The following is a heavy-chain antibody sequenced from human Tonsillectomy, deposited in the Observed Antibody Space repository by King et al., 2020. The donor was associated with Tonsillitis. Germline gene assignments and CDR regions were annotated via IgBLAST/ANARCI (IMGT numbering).Heavy chain of an antibody. CDR3: AKGGEVVVITYYFDY. J-gene: IGHJ4*02. Sequence: VQLVESGGGLVQPGGSLRLSCAASGFTFSSYAMSWVRQAPGKGREWVSAISGSGGSTNYADSVKGRFTISRDNSKNTLYLQMNSLRAEDTAIYFCAKGGEVVVITYYFDYWGQGTLVTVSS. CDR1: GFTFSSYA. CDR2: ISGSGGST. D-gene: IGHD3-22*01. V-gene: IGHV3-23*04.